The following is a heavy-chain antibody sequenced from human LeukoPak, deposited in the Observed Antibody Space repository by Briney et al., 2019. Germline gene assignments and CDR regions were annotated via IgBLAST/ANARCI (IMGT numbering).Heavy chain of an antibody. D-gene: IGHD6-19*01. CDR1: GGSISSSSYY. J-gene: IGHJ5*02. V-gene: IGHV4-39*01. Sequence: PSETLSLTCTVSGGSISSSSYYWGWIRQPPGKRLEWIGSIYYSGSTYYNPSLKSRVTISVDTSKNQFSLKLSSVTAADTAVYYCARHTRKWLSPNWFDPWGQGTLVTVSS. CDR2: IYYSGST. CDR3: ARHTRKWLSPNWFDP.